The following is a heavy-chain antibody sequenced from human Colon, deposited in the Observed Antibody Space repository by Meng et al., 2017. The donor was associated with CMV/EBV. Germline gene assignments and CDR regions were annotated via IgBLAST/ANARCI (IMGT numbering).Heavy chain of an antibody. Sequence: QVQLVQSGAELKKPGASVKVSCKASGYNFTGYYIHWVRQAPGQGLEWMGRINPNSGDTNSAQRFEGRVTMTRDTSINTAYMELNSLTSDDTAVYYCTREGFDYWGQGALVTVSS. CDR1: GYNFTGYY. J-gene: IGHJ4*02. CDR2: INPNSGDT. V-gene: IGHV1-2*06. CDR3: TREGFDY.